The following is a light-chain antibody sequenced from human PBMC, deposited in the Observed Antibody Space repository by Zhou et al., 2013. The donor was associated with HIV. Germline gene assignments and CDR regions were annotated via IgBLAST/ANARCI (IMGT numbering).Light chain of an antibody. Sequence: DIQMTQSPLSLSASVGERVTITCRASQNINSWLAWYQQQAGKAPRLLIYMASKLESGVPPRFSGSGSGTEFTLTIASLQPDDSATYYCQQYHTYPLTFGPGTKVDFK. CDR3: QQYHTYPLT. J-gene: IGKJ3*01. V-gene: IGKV1-5*03. CDR1: QNINSW. CDR2: MAS.